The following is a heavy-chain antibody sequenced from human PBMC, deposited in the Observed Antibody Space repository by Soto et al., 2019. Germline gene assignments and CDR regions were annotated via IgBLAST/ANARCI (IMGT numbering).Heavy chain of an antibody. J-gene: IGHJ3*02. CDR3: ARQGLLSGYGNDAFDI. V-gene: IGHV4-59*08. D-gene: IGHD5-12*01. Sequence: SETLSLTCTVSGGSISSYYWSWIRQPPGKGLEWIGYIYYSGSTNYNPSLKSRVTISVDTSKNQFSLKLSSVTAADTAVYYCARQGLLSGYGNDAFDIWGQGTMVTVSS. CDR1: GGSISSYY. CDR2: IYYSGST.